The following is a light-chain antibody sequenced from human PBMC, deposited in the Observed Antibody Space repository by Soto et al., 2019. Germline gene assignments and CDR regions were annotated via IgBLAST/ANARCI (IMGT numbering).Light chain of an antibody. Sequence: QSALTQPASVSGSPGQSITISCTGTSGDIGGYNYVSWYQQHQGKAPKLMIYDVSDRPSGVSNRFSGSKSGNTASLTISGLRAEDEADYYCSSYTTSNTLLFGGGTKLTVL. CDR2: DVS. CDR3: SSYTTSNTLL. J-gene: IGLJ2*01. V-gene: IGLV2-14*01. CDR1: SGDIGGYNY.